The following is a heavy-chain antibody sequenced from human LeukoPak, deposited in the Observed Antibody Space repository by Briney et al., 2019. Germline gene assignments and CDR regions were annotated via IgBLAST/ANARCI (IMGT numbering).Heavy chain of an antibody. Sequence: GGSLRLSCAASGFTFSDYYMSWIRQAPGKGLECVSYISSSGNTTYHADSVKGRFTISRDNAKNSLYLQMSSLRAEDTAVYYCARDFYDTSGYYYDYWGQGTLVTVSS. D-gene: IGHD3-22*01. J-gene: IGHJ4*02. CDR2: ISSSGNTT. V-gene: IGHV3-11*04. CDR1: GFTFSDYY. CDR3: ARDFYDTSGYYYDY.